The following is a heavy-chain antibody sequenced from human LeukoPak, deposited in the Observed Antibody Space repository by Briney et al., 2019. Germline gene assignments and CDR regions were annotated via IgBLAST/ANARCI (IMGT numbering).Heavy chain of an antibody. D-gene: IGHD6-19*01. CDR3: ARRRGIAVAGTNWFDP. CDR1: GFPFDDYG. V-gene: IGHV3-20*04. CDR2: ISWNSGII. Sequence: GGSLRLSCVASGFPFDDYGMFWVRQSPGKGLEWVSSISWNSGIIDYADSVKGRFTISRDNAKNSLYLQMNSLRAEDTAVYYCARRRGIAVAGTNWFDPWGQGTLVTVSS. J-gene: IGHJ5*02.